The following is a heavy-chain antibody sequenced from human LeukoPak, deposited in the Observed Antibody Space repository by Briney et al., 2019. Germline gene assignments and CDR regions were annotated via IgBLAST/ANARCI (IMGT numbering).Heavy chain of an antibody. D-gene: IGHD3-16*01. Sequence: GGSLRLSCAASGFTFSSYAMSWVRQAPGKGLEWVSGIIDSGESTYYANFAKGRFTISRDNSNNTLYLQMNSLRAEDTGVYYCAKLGGQELHNYYVAVCGKGTTVAVSS. CDR3: AKLGGQELHNYYVAV. V-gene: IGHV3-23*01. J-gene: IGHJ6*03. CDR1: GFTFSSYA. CDR2: IIDSGEST.